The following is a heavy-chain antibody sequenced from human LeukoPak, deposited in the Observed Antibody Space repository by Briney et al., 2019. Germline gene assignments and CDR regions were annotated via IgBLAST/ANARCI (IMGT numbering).Heavy chain of an antibody. CDR1: GFTFSSYE. V-gene: IGHV3-48*03. D-gene: IGHD3-16*01. CDR3: ARDLPGAAYSLDY. J-gene: IGHJ4*02. CDR2: ISSSGSTI. Sequence: GGSLRLSCAASGFTFSSYEMNWVRQVPGKGLEWISYISSSGSTIYFADSVKGRFTISRDNAKNSLYLQMNSLRDEDTAVYYCARDLPGAAYSLDYWGQGTLVIVSS.